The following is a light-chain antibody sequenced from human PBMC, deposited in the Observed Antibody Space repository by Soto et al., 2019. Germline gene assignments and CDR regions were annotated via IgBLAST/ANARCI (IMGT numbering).Light chain of an antibody. J-gene: IGLJ3*02. CDR1: SSVVGDYNY. CDR2: EVS. Sequence: QSVLTQPPSASGSPGQSVTISCTGTSSVVGDYNYVSWYQQHPGKAPKLMIYEVSKRPSGVPDRFSGSKSGNTASLTVSGLQAEDEADYYCSSYAGSNNWVFGGGTKLTVL. V-gene: IGLV2-8*01. CDR3: SSYAGSNNWV.